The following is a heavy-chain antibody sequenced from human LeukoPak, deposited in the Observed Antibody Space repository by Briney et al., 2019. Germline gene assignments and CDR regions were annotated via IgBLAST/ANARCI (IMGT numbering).Heavy chain of an antibody. CDR3: PRRNKPKYYYDSSRAFDI. CDR2: IYYSGST. J-gene: IGHJ3*02. V-gene: IGHV4-39*01. D-gene: IGHD3-22*01. CDR1: GGSISSSSYC. Sequence: SETLSLTCTDSGGSISSSSYCWGWIRQPPGKGLEWIVSIYYSGSTYYNPSLKSRVTISVDTSKNQFSLKLSSGTAADTPVYYCPRRNKPKYYYDSSRAFDIWGQGTMVTVSS.